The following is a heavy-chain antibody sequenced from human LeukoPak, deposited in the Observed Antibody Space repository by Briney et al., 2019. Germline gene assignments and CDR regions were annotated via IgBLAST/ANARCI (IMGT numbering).Heavy chain of an antibody. D-gene: IGHD3-10*01. J-gene: IGHJ4*02. V-gene: IGHV4-38-2*02. CDR1: GFSIGTGYS. Sequence: SETLSLTCSVSGFSIGTGYSWGWIRQPPGKGLEWIGTIYHRGNTYYNPFLMSRVTISLDTSKNQFSLRLTSVTAADTALYYCAREVESWFGDLLSYFGSWGQGTQVTVSS. CDR3: AREVESWFGDLLSYFGS. CDR2: IYHRGNT.